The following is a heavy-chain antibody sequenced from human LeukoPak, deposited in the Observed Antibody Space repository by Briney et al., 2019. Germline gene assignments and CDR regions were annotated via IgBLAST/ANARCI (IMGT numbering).Heavy chain of an antibody. CDR1: GYTLTELS. CDR2: FDPEVGKT. V-gene: IGHV1-24*01. Sequence: ASVKVSCKVSGYTLTELSMHWVRQAPGKGLEWMGGFDPEVGKTIYAQKFQGRVTMTEDTSTDTAYMELSSLRSEDTAVYYCARRQSRPHYYMDVWGKGTTVTVSS. J-gene: IGHJ6*03. D-gene: IGHD6-19*01. CDR3: ARRQSRPHYYMDV.